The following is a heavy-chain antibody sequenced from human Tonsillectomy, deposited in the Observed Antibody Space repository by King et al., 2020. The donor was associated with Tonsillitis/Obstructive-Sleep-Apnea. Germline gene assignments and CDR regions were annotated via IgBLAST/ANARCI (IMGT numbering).Heavy chain of an antibody. CDR1: GYTFTSYD. CDR2: INTNTGRP. J-gene: IGHJ3*02. Sequence: AQLVQSGSELKKPGASVKVSCKASGYTFTSYDMNWVRQAPGQGLEWMGWINTNTGRPTYAQGFTGRFVFSLDTSVSTAYLQISSLKAEDTAVYYCARDISSGWSRNDAFDIWGQGTMVTVSS. CDR3: ARDISSGWSRNDAFDI. D-gene: IGHD6-19*01. V-gene: IGHV7-4-1*02.